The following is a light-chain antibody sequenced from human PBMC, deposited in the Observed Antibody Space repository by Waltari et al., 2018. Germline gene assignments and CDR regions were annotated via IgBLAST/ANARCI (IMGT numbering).Light chain of an antibody. Sequence: SYILTQPPSVSVAPGKTARITCGGNNIQSKSVEWSRQKPGQAPALVIYHDFDRPSGIPERFSGSSSGNTATLTISRVEVGDEADYFCQVWDTSGNPSVAFGGGTKLTVL. J-gene: IGLJ2*01. CDR3: QVWDTSGNPSVA. V-gene: IGLV3-21*03. CDR2: HDF. CDR1: NIQSKS.